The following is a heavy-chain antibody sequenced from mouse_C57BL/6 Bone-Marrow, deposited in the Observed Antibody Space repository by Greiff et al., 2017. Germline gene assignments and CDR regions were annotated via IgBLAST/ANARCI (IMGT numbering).Heavy chain of an antibody. J-gene: IGHJ4*01. CDR2: ISNGGGST. V-gene: IGHV5-12*01. CDR1: GFTFSDYY. CDR3: ARHSDY. Sequence: EVMLVESGAGLVQPGASLKLSCAASGFTFSDYYMYWVRQTPEKRLEWIAYISNGGGSTYYPDTVKGRCTITRDNAKNTLYLQLSRLKSEDTAMYYCARHSDYWGQGTSVTVSS.